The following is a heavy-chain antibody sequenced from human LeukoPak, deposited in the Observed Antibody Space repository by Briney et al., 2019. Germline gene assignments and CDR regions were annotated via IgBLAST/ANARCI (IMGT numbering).Heavy chain of an antibody. Sequence: PSETLSLTCTVSGGSISSYYWSWIRQPPGKGLEWIGYIYYSGSTNYNPSLKSRVTISVDTSKNQFSLKLSSVTAADTAVYYCARAEVDIVATHFDYWGQGSLVTVSS. CDR1: GGSISSYY. V-gene: IGHV4-59*01. CDR2: IYYSGST. D-gene: IGHD5-12*01. CDR3: ARAEVDIVATHFDY. J-gene: IGHJ4*02.